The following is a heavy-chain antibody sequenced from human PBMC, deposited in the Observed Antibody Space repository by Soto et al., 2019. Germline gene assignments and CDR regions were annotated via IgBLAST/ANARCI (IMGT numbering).Heavy chain of an antibody. Sequence: QVQLVESGGGVVQPGRSLRLSCAASGFTFSSYAMHWVRQAPGKGLEWVAVISYDGSNKYYADSVKGRFTISRDNSKNTLYLQMNSLRAEDTAVYYCARDRRPAARYYYYYYGMDVWGQGTTVTVSS. CDR1: GFTFSSYA. D-gene: IGHD2-2*01. V-gene: IGHV3-30-3*01. CDR3: ARDRRPAARYYYYYYGMDV. J-gene: IGHJ6*02. CDR2: ISYDGSNK.